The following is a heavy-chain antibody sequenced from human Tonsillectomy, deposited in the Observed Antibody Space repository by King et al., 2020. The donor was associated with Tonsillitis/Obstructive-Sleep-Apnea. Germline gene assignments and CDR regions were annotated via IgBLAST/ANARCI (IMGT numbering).Heavy chain of an antibody. CDR2: IWSDGSNK. Sequence: QLVQSGGGVVQPGRSLRLSCAASGFTFSNYGMHWVRQAPGKGLEWVAVIWSDGSNKYHADPVKGRFTISRDNSKNTLHLQMNTLRAEDTAMYYCARGLPVAGFFGCWGQGDLVTVSS. J-gene: IGHJ1*01. D-gene: IGHD6-19*01. CDR1: GFTFSNYG. V-gene: IGHV3-33*03. CDR3: ARGLPVAGFFGC.